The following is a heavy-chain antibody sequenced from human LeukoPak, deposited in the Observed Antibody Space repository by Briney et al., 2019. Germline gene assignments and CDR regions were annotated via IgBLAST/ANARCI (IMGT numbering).Heavy chain of an antibody. CDR1: GFPFSTYW. J-gene: IGHJ6*03. Sequence: GGSLRLSCAASGFPFSTYWVTWVRQAPGKGLEWVANINQDGSEKYYVDSVKGRFTISRDTAKNSLSLQMNSLRADDTAVYFCARDRVEAAYCSGGNCYSVGEYYMDVRGKGTTVTVSS. V-gene: IGHV3-7*01. D-gene: IGHD2-15*01. CDR3: ARDRVEAAYCSGGNCYSVGEYYMDV. CDR2: INQDGSEK.